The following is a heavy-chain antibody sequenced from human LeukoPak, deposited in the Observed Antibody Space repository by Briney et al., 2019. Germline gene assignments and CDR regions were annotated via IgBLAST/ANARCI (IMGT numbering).Heavy chain of an antibody. CDR3: VRDGARQL. V-gene: IGHV4-4*07. Sequence: SETLSLTCTVSGGSMNNDYFTWIRQPAGKGLEWIGRIHSGGTTNYNPSLMSRVTLSVDTSKNQFSLKLSSVTAADTAVYYCVRDGARQLWGQGTLVTVSS. D-gene: IGHD1-1*01. CDR2: IHSGGTT. CDR1: GGSMNNDY. J-gene: IGHJ4*02.